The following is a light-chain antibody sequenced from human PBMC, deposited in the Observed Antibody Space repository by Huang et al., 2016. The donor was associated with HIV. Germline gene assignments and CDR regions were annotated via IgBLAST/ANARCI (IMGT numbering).Light chain of an antibody. CDR3: MQGTHLLT. V-gene: IGKV2-30*02. CDR1: QSLVHSDGNTY. J-gene: IGKJ4*01. CDR2: KVS. Sequence: DVVMTQSPLSLPVTLGQPASISCRSSQSLVHSDGNTYLNWFQQRPGQSPRRLIDKVSNRDSGVPDRFGGSGSGTNFTLKISRVEAEDVGIYYCMQGTHLLTLGGGTKVEIK.